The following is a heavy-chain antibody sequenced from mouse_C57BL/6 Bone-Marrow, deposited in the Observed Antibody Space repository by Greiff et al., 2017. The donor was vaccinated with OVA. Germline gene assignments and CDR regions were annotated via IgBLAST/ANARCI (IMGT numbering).Heavy chain of an antibody. D-gene: IGHD2-12*01. V-gene: IGHV1-55*01. CDR3: ALYDGGFAY. CDR2: IYPGSGST. J-gene: IGHJ3*01. Sequence: VQLQQSGAELVKPGASVKMSCKASGYTFTSYWITWVKQRPGQGLEWIGDIYPGSGSTNYNEKFKSKATLTGDTSSSTAYMQLSSLTSEDSAVYYCALYDGGFAYWGQGTLVTVSA. CDR1: GYTFTSYW.